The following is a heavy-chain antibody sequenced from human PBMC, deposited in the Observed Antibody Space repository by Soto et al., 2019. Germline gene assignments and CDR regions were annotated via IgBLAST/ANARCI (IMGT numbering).Heavy chain of an antibody. CDR3: AREVSSSWRFDY. D-gene: IGHD6-13*01. CDR1: GYTFTSYD. CDR2: MNPNSGNT. Sequence: QVQLVQSGAEVKKPGASVKVSCKASGYTFTSYDINWVRQATGQGLEWMGWMNPNSGNTGYAQKFQGRVTMTRNTPITKAYMELRGLRYEDTAVYSCAREVSSSWRFDYWGQGTLVTVSS. J-gene: IGHJ4*02. V-gene: IGHV1-8*01.